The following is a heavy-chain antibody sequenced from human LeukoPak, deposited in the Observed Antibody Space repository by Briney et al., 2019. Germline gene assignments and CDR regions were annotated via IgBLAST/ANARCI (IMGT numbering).Heavy chain of an antibody. J-gene: IGHJ6*03. D-gene: IGHD6-6*01. Sequence: GGSLRLSCAASGFTFSSYSMNWVRQAPGKGLEWVSSISSSSSYIYYTDSVTGRFTSSRDNAKNSLYLQMNSLRAEDTAVYYCARVGSSSSRYYYYMDVWGKGTTVTVSS. CDR3: ARVGSSSSRYYYYMDV. CDR1: GFTFSSYS. CDR2: ISSSSSYI. V-gene: IGHV3-21*01.